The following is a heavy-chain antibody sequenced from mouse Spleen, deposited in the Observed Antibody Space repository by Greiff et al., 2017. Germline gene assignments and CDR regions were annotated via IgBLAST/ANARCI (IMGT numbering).Heavy chain of an antibody. CDR2: ITIGGGNT. Sequence: EVKLEESGGGLVKLGGSLKLSCAASGFNFSSYAMSWVCQTPEKRLEWVATITIGGGNTYYLDSVKGRFTISRDNAKNTLYLQMSSLKSEDTAMYYCARQDRGAMDYWGQGTSVTVSS. J-gene: IGHJ4*01. CDR3: ARQDRGAMDY. V-gene: IGHV5-9*04. CDR1: GFNFSSYA.